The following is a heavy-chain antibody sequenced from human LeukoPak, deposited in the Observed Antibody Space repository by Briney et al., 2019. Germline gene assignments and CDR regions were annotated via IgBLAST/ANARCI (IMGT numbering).Heavy chain of an antibody. CDR3: ARRYYDSSGFFDY. CDR2: IYYSGST. Sequence: PSETLSLTCTVSGGSISSSSYYWGWIRQPPGKGLEWIGSIYYSGSTYYNPSPKSRVTISVDTSKNQFSLKLSSVTAADTAVYYCARRYYDSSGFFDYWGQGTLVTVSS. J-gene: IGHJ4*02. CDR1: GGSISSSSYY. V-gene: IGHV4-39*01. D-gene: IGHD3-22*01.